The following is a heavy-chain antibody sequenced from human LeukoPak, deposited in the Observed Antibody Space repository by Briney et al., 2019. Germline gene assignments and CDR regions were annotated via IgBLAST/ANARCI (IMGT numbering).Heavy chain of an antibody. CDR2: IYYSGST. Sequence: SETLSLTCTVSGGSISSSSYYWGWIRQPPGKGLEWIGSIYYSGSTHYNPSLKSRVTISVDTSKNQFSLKLSSVTAADTAVYYCARHAHPYYYYYMDVWGKGTTVTISS. J-gene: IGHJ6*03. V-gene: IGHV4-39*01. CDR1: GGSISSSSYY. CDR3: ARHAHPYYYYYMDV.